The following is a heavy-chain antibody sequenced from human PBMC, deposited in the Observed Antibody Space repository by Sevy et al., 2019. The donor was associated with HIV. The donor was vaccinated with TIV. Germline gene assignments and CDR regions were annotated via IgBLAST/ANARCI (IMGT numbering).Heavy chain of an antibody. V-gene: IGHV4-38-2*01. CDR1: GYSMSSYYW. D-gene: IGHD7-27*01. Sequence: SETLSLTCVVSGYSMSSYYWWDWFRRPPGKGLAWIGAIHYSGDTQYTASLKSRVTVSADTSKNQFSLSLSFMTAADTAIYYCASHDWGREDYWGQGFLVTVSS. J-gene: IGHJ4*02. CDR2: IHYSGDT. CDR3: ASHDWGREDY.